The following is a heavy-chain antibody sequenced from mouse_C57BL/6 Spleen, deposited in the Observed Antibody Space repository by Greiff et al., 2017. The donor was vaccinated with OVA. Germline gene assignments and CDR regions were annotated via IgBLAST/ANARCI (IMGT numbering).Heavy chain of an antibody. Sequence: EVQRVESGGGLVKPGGSLKLSCAASGFTFSDYGMHWVRQAPEKGLEWVAYISSGSSTIYYADTVKGRFTISRDNAKNTLFLQMTSLRSEDTAMYYCATLSWDWYFDVWGTGTTVTVSS. CDR1: GFTFSDYG. J-gene: IGHJ1*03. D-gene: IGHD1-1*01. CDR3: ATLSWDWYFDV. CDR2: ISSGSSTI. V-gene: IGHV5-17*01.